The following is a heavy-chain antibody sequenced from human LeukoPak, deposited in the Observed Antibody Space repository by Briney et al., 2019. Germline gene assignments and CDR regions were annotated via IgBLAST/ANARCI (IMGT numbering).Heavy chain of an antibody. CDR1: GFTFDDYT. CDR2: ISWDGGST. Sequence: GGSLRLSCAASGFTFDDYTMHWVRQAPGKGLEWVSLISWDGGSTYYADSVKGRFTISRDNSKNSLYLQMNSLRTEDTALYYCAKDSAYYYDSSEISYFDYWGQGTLVTVSS. J-gene: IGHJ4*02. CDR3: AKDSAYYYDSSEISYFDY. D-gene: IGHD3-22*01. V-gene: IGHV3-43*01.